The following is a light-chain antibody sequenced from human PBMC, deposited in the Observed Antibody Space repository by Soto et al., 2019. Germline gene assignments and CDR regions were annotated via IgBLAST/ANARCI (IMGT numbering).Light chain of an antibody. CDR1: SSDIGAYDY. CDR2: EVN. J-gene: IGLJ3*02. V-gene: IGLV2-14*01. CDR3: GSFTTSRIWV. Sequence: QSALTQPASLSGSPGQSITISCTGTSSDIGAYDYVSWFQQHPGKAPKLMISEVNNRPSGVSNRFSGSKSGNTASLTISGLQVEDEADYFCGSFTTSRIWVFGGGTKLTVL.